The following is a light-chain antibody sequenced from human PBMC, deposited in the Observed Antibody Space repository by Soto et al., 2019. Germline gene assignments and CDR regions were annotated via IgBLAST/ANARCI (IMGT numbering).Light chain of an antibody. CDR1: QSLLHSNGYNY. CDR3: MQALQTPLT. CDR2: LGS. Sequence: DVVMTQTPLSLPVTPGEPPSISCRSGQSLLHSNGYNYLYWYLQKPVQSPQLLIYLGSNRASGVPDRFSGSGSGTDFTLKISRVEAEDVGVYYCMQALQTPLTFGGGTKVDIK. V-gene: IGKV2-28*01. J-gene: IGKJ4*01.